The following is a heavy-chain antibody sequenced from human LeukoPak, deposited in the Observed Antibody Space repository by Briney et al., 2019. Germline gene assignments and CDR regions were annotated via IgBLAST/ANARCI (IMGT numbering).Heavy chain of an antibody. CDR3: ARHAPGDFWSGYYPLYFDY. CDR1: GYSISSGYY. CDR2: IYHSGST. D-gene: IGHD3-3*01. V-gene: IGHV4-38-2*01. J-gene: IGHJ4*02. Sequence: SETLSLTCAVSGYSISSGYYCGWIRQPPGKGLEWIGSIYHSGSTYYNPSLKSRVTISVDTSKNQFSLKLSSVTAADTAVYYCARHAPGDFWSGYYPLYFDYWGQGTLVTVSS.